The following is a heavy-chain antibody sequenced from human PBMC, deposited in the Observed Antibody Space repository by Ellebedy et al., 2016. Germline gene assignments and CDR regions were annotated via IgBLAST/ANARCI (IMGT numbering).Heavy chain of an antibody. V-gene: IGHV5-51*01. CDR1: GYSFTSYW. CDR3: AGNGIYGAVNAEYFQH. Sequence: GESLKISXKGSGYSFTSYWIAWVRQMPGKGLEWMGIIYPGDSDTRYSPSFQGQVTISADKSISTAYLQWSSLNASDTAMYYCAGNGIYGAVNAEYFQHWGQGTLVTVSS. CDR2: IYPGDSDT. D-gene: IGHD3-9*01. J-gene: IGHJ1*01.